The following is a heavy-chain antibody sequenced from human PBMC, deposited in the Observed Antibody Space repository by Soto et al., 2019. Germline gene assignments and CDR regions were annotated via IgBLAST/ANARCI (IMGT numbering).Heavy chain of an antibody. CDR1: GGSFGGYY. Sequence: SETLSLTCAVYGGSFGGYYWSWIRQPPGKGLEWIGEINHSGSTNYNPSLMSQVAISVDTSKNQFSLKLSSVTAAATAVYYCGALYSTSWSGWFDPWDQETLVTVSS. V-gene: IGHV4-34*01. D-gene: IGHD6-13*01. CDR2: INHSGST. CDR3: GALYSTSWSGWFDP. J-gene: IGHJ5*02.